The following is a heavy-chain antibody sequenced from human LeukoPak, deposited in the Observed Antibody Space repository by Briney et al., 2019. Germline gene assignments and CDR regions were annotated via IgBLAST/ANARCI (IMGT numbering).Heavy chain of an antibody. CDR1: GFTFSSYS. CDR2: ISSSSSYI. D-gene: IGHD6-19*01. CDR3: ARDVAVASPFDY. Sequence: GGSLRLSCAASGFTFSSYSMNGVRQAPGKGLEWVSSISSSSSYIYYADSVKGRFTISRDNAKNSLYLQMNSLRAEDTAVYYCARDVAVASPFDYWGQGTLVTVSS. V-gene: IGHV3-21*01. J-gene: IGHJ4*02.